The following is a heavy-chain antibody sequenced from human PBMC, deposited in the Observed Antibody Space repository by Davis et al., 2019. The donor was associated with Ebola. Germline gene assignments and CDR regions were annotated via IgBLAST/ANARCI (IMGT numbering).Heavy chain of an antibody. CDR3: ATDTACTRSSLLLDY. CDR1: GFFFNNAW. Sequence: PGGSLRLSCAASGFFFNNAWMTWVRQVPGKGLEWVGRIKAKTDGETTGYAAPVKGRFIISRDDSKNTMYLQMSSLKTEDSAVYYCATDTACTRSSLLLDYWGRGTLVTVSS. J-gene: IGHJ4*02. D-gene: IGHD1-26*01. CDR2: IKAKTDGETT. V-gene: IGHV3-15*01.